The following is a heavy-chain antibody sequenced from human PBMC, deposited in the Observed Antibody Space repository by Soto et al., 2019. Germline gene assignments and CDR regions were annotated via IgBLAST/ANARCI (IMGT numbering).Heavy chain of an antibody. CDR1: GGTFSSYT. D-gene: IGHD1-26*01. CDR3: ATGGSRYYSYYGMDV. CDR2: IIPILGIA. V-gene: IGHV1-69*02. J-gene: IGHJ6*02. Sequence: ASVKVSCKASGGTFSSYTISWVRQAPGQGLEWMGRIIPILGIAIYAQKFQGRVTMTEDTSTDTAYMELSSLRSEDTAVYYCATGGSRYYSYYGMDVWGQGTTVTVSS.